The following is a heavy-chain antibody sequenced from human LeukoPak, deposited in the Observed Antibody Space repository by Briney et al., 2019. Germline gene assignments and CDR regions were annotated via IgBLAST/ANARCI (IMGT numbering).Heavy chain of an antibody. J-gene: IGHJ4*02. D-gene: IGHD4-11*01. V-gene: IGHV3-21*04. CDR1: GLTFSSSG. Sequence: GGSLRFSCAASGLTFSSSGMNWVRQAPGKGLEWVSFIDSSSAYTYYADSVKGRFTISRDNAKNSLYLQMNSLRAEDTAVYYCARDTSQSNTVTYFDYWSQGTLVTVSS. CDR2: IDSSSAYT. CDR3: ARDTSQSNTVTYFDY.